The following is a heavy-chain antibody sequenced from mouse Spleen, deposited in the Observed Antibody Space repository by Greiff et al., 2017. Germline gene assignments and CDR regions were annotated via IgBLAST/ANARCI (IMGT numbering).Heavy chain of an antibody. J-gene: IGHJ4*01. V-gene: IGHV5-17*02. CDR3: ARRGYRYDGYAMDY. D-gene: IGHD2-14*01. CDR1: GFTFSSFG. Sequence: VQLKQSGGGLVQPGGSRKLSCAASGFTFSSFGMHWVRQAPEKGLEWVAYISRGSSTTYYADTVKGRFTISRDNPKNTLFLQMTSLRSEDTAMYYCARRGYRYDGYAMDYWGQGTSVTVSS. CDR2: ISRGSSTT.